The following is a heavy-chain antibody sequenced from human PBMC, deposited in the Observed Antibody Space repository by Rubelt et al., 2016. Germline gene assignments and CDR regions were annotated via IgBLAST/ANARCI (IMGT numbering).Heavy chain of an antibody. D-gene: IGHD2/OR15-2a*01. CDR1: GYTLTELS. V-gene: IGHV1-24*01. CDR2: FDHEDGET. CDR3: ATFLRPGGYGMDV. Sequence: QVQLVQSGAEVKKPGASVKVSCKVSGYTLTELSMHWVRQSPGKGLEGMGGFDHEDGETIYSRKFQGRVPMTEDTSTDTAYMGLSSLRAEDTAVYYCATFLRPGGYGMDVWGQGTTVTVSS. J-gene: IGHJ6*02.